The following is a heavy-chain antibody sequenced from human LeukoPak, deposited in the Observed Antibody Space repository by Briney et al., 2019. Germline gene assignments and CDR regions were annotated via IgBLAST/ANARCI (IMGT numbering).Heavy chain of an antibody. D-gene: IGHD3-22*01. Sequence: SVKVSCKASGGTFSSYAISWVRQAPGQGLEWMGGIIPIFGTANYAQKFQGRVTVTADESTSTAYMELSSLRSEDTAVYYCARYYYDSSGELNWFDPWGQGTLVTVSS. V-gene: IGHV1-69*13. CDR1: GGTFSSYA. CDR3: ARYYYDSSGELNWFDP. J-gene: IGHJ5*02. CDR2: IIPIFGTA.